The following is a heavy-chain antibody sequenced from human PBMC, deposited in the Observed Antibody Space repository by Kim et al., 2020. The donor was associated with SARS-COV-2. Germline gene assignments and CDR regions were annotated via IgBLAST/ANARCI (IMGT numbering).Heavy chain of an antibody. D-gene: IGHD6-19*01. J-gene: IGHJ6*02. Sequence: GGSLRLSCAASGFTFSSYAMSWVRQAPGKGLEWVSAISGSGGSTYYADSVKGRFTISRDNSKNTLYLQMNSLRAEDTAVYYCAKDQWPMGRHYGMDVWGEGTTVSVSS. V-gene: IGHV3-23*01. CDR1: GFTFSSYA. CDR3: AKDQWPMGRHYGMDV. CDR2: ISGSGGST.